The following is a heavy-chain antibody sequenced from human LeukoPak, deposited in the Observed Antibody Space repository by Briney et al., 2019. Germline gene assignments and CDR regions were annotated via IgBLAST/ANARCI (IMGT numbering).Heavy chain of an antibody. V-gene: IGHV4-4*02. CDR3: ARASYGVTNLFDY. J-gene: IGHJ4*02. Sequence: PSETLSLTCAVSGGSISSSNWWSWVRQPPGKGLEWIGEIYHSGSTNYNPSLKSRVTISVDKSKNQFSLKLSSVTAADTAVYYCARASYGVTNLFDYWGQGTLVTVSS. D-gene: IGHD4-17*01. CDR1: GGSISSSNW. CDR2: IYHSGST.